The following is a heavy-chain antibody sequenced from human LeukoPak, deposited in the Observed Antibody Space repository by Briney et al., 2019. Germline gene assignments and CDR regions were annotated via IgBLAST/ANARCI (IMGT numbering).Heavy chain of an antibody. CDR3: DCSNTNCYAAGDY. D-gene: IGHD2-2*01. V-gene: IGHV3-30*02. J-gene: IGHJ4*02. CDR2: IQNDGSNK. Sequence: GGSLRLSCAASRFPFSSYAMHWVRQAPGKGLEWVAFIQNDGSNKYYADSVKGHFTISRDDSKNTLYLQMNSLRAEDTAVYYCDCSNTNCYAAGDYWGQGTLVTVSS. CDR1: RFPFSSYA.